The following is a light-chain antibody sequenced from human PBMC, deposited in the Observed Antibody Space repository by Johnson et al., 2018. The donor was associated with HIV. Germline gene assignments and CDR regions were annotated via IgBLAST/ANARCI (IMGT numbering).Light chain of an antibody. CDR1: SSNIGNNY. CDR3: GTWNSSLSTPYV. J-gene: IGLJ1*01. V-gene: IGLV1-51*01. Sequence: QSVLTQPPSVSAAPGQKVTISCSGSSSNIGNNYVSWYQQFPGTAPKLLIYDNNKRPSGIPDRFSASKSGTSATLAIIGLQTGDAADYYCGTWNSSLSTPYVFGTGTQVNVL. CDR2: DNN.